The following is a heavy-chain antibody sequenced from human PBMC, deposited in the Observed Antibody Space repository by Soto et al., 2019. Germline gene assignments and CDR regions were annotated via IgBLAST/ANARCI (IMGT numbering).Heavy chain of an antibody. D-gene: IGHD4-17*01. CDR1: GYTFTGYD. CDR3: ARHRTDYGDYLRLDP. Sequence: APVKISCKASGYTFTGYDIHLVRQAPGQRLEWMGWINAGNGNTKYSQKFQGIVTITRETSESKAYMELSSLRSEDTAVYYCARHRTDYGDYLRLDPWGQGTLVTVS. J-gene: IGHJ5*02. V-gene: IGHV1-3*01. CDR2: INAGNGNT.